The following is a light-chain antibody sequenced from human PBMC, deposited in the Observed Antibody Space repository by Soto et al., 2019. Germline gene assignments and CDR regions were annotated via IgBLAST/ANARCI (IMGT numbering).Light chain of an antibody. CDR1: QDIGKL. V-gene: IGKV1-33*01. CDR2: DAY. Sequence: DIEMAQSPTSLSASVGDRVTITCQASQDIGKLLNWFQQKPGADPQLLIYDAYNLETGVPSRFSRDVSGAHLTFTITSLQPEDAGTYFCQQYDNLPYTFAQGTKVE. J-gene: IGKJ2*01. CDR3: QQYDNLPYT.